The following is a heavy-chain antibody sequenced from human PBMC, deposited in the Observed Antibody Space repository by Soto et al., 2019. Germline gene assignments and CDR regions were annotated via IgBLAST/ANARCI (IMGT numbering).Heavy chain of an antibody. D-gene: IGHD3-10*01. Sequence: EVHLVESGGGLVQPGGSLRLSCAASGFTVSSNYMSWVRQAPGKGLEWVSFIYSGGGTYYADSVKCRFTISRDNSKNTLFLQMNSLRAEDTAVYYCARGLLGGSGSYYLGYWGQGTLVTVSS. CDR1: GFTVSSNY. J-gene: IGHJ4*02. V-gene: IGHV3-66*01. CDR2: IYSGGGT. CDR3: ARGLLGGSGSYYLGY.